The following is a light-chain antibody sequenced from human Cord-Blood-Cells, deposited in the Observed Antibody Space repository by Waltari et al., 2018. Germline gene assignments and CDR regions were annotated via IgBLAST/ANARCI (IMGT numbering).Light chain of an antibody. CDR2: AAS. V-gene: IGKV1-39*01. CDR1: QTISSY. J-gene: IGKJ5*01. Sequence: DIQMTQSPSSLSASVGDRVTITCRASQTISSYLNWYQQKPGKDPKLLIYAASSLQRGVPSRFSGSGSGTDFTLTISSLQPEDFATYYCQQSYSTPPITFGQGTRLEIK. CDR3: QQSYSTPPIT.